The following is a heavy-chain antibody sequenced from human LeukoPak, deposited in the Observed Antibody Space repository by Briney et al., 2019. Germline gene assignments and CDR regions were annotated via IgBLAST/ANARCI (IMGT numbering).Heavy chain of an antibody. CDR2: ISSSSSYI. J-gene: IGHJ3*02. V-gene: IGHV3-21*01. CDR3: ARDEIPVLLWFGEFRNAFDI. CDR1: GFTFSSYS. D-gene: IGHD3-10*01. Sequence: PGGSLRLSCAASGFTFSSYSMNWVRQAPGKGLEWVSSISSSSSYIYYADSVKGRFTISRDNAKNSLYLQMNSLRAEDTAVYYCARDEIPVLLWFGEFRNAFDIWGQGTMVTVSS.